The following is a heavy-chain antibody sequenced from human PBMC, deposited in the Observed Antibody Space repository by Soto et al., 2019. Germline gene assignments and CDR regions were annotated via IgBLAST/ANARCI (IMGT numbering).Heavy chain of an antibody. CDR2: TYYRSKWYN. CDR1: GDSVSSNNAA. V-gene: IGHV6-1*01. Sequence: PSQTLSLTCAISGDSVSSNNAAWNWIRQSTSRGLEWLGRTYYRSKWYNDYAVSVKSRITINPDTSKNQFSLQLNSVTPEDTAVYYCARDEYSGGWYSDNWFDPWGQGTLVTVSS. D-gene: IGHD6-19*01. J-gene: IGHJ5*02. CDR3: ARDEYSGGWYSDNWFDP.